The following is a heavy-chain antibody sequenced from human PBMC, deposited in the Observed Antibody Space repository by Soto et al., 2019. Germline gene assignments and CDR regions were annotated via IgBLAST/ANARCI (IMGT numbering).Heavy chain of an antibody. CDR3: ARRIDYGEDY. CDR1: GNIFSGYG. CDR2: ISRDGIII. J-gene: IGHJ4*02. Sequence: AGSLRLSCAAPGNIFSGYGMHWVRQAPGKGLEWVATISRDGIIIYYADTVKGRFTISRDNSKNSLYLQMNSLRADDTAVYYCARRIDYGEDYWGQGTLVTVSS. V-gene: IGHV3-21*01. D-gene: IGHD3-16*01.